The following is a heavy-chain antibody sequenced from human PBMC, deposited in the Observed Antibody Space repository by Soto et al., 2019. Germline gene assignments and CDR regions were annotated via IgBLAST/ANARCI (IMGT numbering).Heavy chain of an antibody. CDR3: AKAKGYGYCSSTSCYFDY. D-gene: IGHD2-2*03. CDR2: ISGSGGST. Sequence: GGSLRLSCAASGFTFSSYAMSWVRQAPGKGLEWVSAISGSGGSTYYADSVKGRFTISRDNSKNTLYLQMNSLRAEDTAVYYCAKAKGYGYCSSTSCYFDYWGQGTLVTVSS. V-gene: IGHV3-23*01. CDR1: GFTFSSYA. J-gene: IGHJ4*02.